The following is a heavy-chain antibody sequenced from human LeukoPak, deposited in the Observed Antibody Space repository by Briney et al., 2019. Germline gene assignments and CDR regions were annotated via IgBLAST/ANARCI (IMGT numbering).Heavy chain of an antibody. Sequence: ASVKVSCKASGYTFTGYYMHWVRQAPGQGLEWMGWINPNSGGTNYAQKFQGRVTMTRDTSISTAYMDLSRLRSDDTAFYYCASDYDILTGYSGYDVFDIWGHGTMVTVSS. CDR2: INPNSGGT. V-gene: IGHV1-2*02. CDR3: ASDYDILTGYSGYDVFDI. CDR1: GYTFTGYY. D-gene: IGHD3-9*01. J-gene: IGHJ3*02.